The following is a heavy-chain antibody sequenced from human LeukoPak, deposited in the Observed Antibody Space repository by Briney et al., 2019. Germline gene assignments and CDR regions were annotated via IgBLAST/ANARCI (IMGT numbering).Heavy chain of an antibody. Sequence: GGSLRLSCAASGFTSSSYGMHWVRQAPGKGLEWVAVISYDGSNKYYADSVKGRYTISRDNSKNTLYLQMNSLRAEDTAVYYCAKDAELWFGELSTGSVGNFDYWGQGSLVTVSS. CDR1: GFTSSSYG. D-gene: IGHD3-10*01. CDR2: ISYDGSNK. V-gene: IGHV3-30*18. J-gene: IGHJ4*02. CDR3: AKDAELWFGELSTGSVGNFDY.